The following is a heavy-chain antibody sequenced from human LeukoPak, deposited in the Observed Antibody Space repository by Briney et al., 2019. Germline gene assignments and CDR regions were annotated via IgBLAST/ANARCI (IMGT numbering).Heavy chain of an antibody. CDR1: GFTFSSYA. D-gene: IGHD3-3*01. V-gene: IGHV3-23*01. Sequence: GGSLRLSCAASGFTFSSYAMSWVRQAPGKGLEWVSAISGSGGSTYYADSVKGRFTISRDNSKNTLYLQMSSLRAEDTAVYYCAKPYYDFWSGYSARDYWGQGTLVTVSS. J-gene: IGHJ4*02. CDR2: ISGSGGST. CDR3: AKPYYDFWSGYSARDY.